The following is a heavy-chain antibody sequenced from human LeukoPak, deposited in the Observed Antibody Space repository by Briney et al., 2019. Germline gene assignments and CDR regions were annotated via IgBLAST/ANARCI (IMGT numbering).Heavy chain of an antibody. CDR2: IYPGDSDT. D-gene: IGHD2-15*01. CDR3: ARQGVVVVAATGYFDY. J-gene: IGHJ4*02. CDR1: GYSFTGSW. V-gene: IGHV5-51*01. Sequence: GESLKISCKGPGYSFTGSWIGWVRQMPGKGLEWMGIIYPGDSDTRYNPSFQGQVTISADRSTATAYLQWSSLKASDTAMYYCARQGVVVVAATGYFDYWGQGTLVTVSS.